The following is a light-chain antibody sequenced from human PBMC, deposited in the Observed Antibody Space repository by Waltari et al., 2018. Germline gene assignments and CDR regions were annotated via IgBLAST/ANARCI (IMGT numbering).Light chain of an antibody. CDR1: TRAVWNYYL. CDR3: CSYAGLGTYV. V-gene: IGLV2-23*02. CDR2: EVI. J-gene: IGLJ1*01. Sequence: SALTQPASVSGTPGKSITISFTGTTRAVWNYYLLPWYQQHPGKAPKLLICEVIKRPSGVSSRFSGSKSGNTASLTISGLQAEDEADYYCCSYAGLGTYVFGSGTKVTVL.